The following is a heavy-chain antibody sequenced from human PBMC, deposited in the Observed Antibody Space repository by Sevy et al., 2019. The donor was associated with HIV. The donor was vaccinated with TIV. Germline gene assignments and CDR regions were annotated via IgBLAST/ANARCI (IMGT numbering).Heavy chain of an antibody. J-gene: IGHJ4*02. CDR1: GGSISSGDYY. Sequence: SETLSLTYTVSGGSISSGDYYWSWIRQPPGKGLEWIGYIYYSGSTYYNPSLKSRVTISVDTSKNQFSLKLSSVTAADTAVYYCARGLDSGSYYPFDYWGQGTLVTVSS. D-gene: IGHD1-26*01. CDR2: IYYSGST. V-gene: IGHV4-30-4*01. CDR3: ARGLDSGSYYPFDY.